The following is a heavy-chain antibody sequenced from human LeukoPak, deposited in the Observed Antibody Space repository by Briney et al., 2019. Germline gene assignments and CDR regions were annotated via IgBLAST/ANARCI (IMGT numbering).Heavy chain of an antibody. D-gene: IGHD3-22*01. CDR1: GFTFSSYS. CDR2: ISSSSSYI. V-gene: IGHV3-21*01. Sequence: GGSLRLSCAASGFTFSSYSMNWVRQAPGKGLEWVSSISSSSSYIYYADSVKGRFTISRDNAKNSLYLQMNSLRAEDTAVYYCTRDAHYYDSDGYYLGPRYFQHWGQGTLVTVSS. CDR3: TRDAHYYDSDGYYLGPRYFQH. J-gene: IGHJ1*01.